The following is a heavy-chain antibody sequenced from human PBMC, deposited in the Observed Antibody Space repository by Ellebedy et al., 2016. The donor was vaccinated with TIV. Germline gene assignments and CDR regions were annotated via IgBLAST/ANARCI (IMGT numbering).Heavy chain of an antibody. CDR2: ISYSGST. V-gene: IGHV4-59*08. J-gene: IGHJ4*02. CDR1: GGSFSGYY. CDR3: ARRITMVRGVMSWVDYFDY. Sequence: GSLRLSXAVYGGSFSGYYWSWIRQPPGKGLEWIGYISYSGSTNYNPSLKSRVTISVDTSKNQFSLKLSSVTAADTAVYYCARRITMVRGVMSWVDYFDYWGQGTLVTVSS. D-gene: IGHD3-10*01.